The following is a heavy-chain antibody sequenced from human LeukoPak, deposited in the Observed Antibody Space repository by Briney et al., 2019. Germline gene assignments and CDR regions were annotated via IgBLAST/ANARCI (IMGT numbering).Heavy chain of an antibody. Sequence: ASVKVSCKASGYTFTSYGISWVRQAPGQGLEWMGWISAYNGSTNYAQKLQGRVTMTTDTPTSTAYMELRSLRSDDTAVYYCARITDYGSGSYYPGYWGQGTLVTVSS. D-gene: IGHD3-10*01. J-gene: IGHJ4*02. CDR2: ISAYNGST. CDR3: ARITDYGSGSYYPGY. CDR1: GYTFTSYG. V-gene: IGHV1-18*01.